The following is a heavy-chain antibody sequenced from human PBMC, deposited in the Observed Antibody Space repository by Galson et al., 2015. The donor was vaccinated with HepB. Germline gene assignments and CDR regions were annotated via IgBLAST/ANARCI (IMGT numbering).Heavy chain of an antibody. CDR2: ISAYNGNT. V-gene: IGHV1-18*04. CDR3: ARRVDIVATIPLDY. J-gene: IGHJ4*02. Sequence: SVKVSCKASGYTFTSYGISWVRQAPGQGLEWMGWISAYNGNTNYEQKLQGRVTMTTDTSTSTAYMELRSLRSDDTAVYYCARRVDIVATIPLDYWGQGTLVTVSS. D-gene: IGHD5-12*01. CDR1: GYTFTSYG.